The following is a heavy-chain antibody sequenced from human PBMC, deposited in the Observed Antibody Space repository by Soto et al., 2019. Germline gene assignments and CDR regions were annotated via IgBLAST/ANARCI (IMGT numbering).Heavy chain of an antibody. CDR1: GYSFSDYD. D-gene: IGHD1-7*01. Sequence: ASVKVSCKASGYSFSDYDINWVRQATGQGPEWMGWMNPNSGNTGYAQKFQGRVTMTRNTSINTAYMELSSLGSEDTAVYYCARDNRYNWNYEGWFDPWGQGTLVTVS. CDR3: ARDNRYNWNYEGWFDP. CDR2: MNPNSGNT. V-gene: IGHV1-8*01. J-gene: IGHJ5*02.